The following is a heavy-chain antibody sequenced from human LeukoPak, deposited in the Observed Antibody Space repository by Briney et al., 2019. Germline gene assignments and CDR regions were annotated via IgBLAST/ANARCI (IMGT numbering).Heavy chain of an antibody. CDR1: GFTFSTYA. Sequence: PGGSLRLSCAASGFTFSTYAMSWVRQAPGKGLEWVSVISGSGGSAYYADFVKGRFTISRDNSKTTLYLQMNSLRAEDTAVYYCAKDLESVAATLDYWGQGTLVTVSS. D-gene: IGHD6-19*01. CDR3: AKDLESVAATLDY. CDR2: ISGSGGSA. V-gene: IGHV3-23*01. J-gene: IGHJ4*02.